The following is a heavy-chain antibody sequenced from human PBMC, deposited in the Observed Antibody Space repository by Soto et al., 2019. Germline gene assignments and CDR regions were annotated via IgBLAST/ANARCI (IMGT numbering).Heavy chain of an antibody. CDR1: GFTFSSYG. Sequence: QVQLVESGGGAVQPGRSLRLSCAASGFTFSSYGMHWVRQAPGKGLEWVAVISYDGSNKYYADSVKGRFTISRDNSKNTLYLQMNSLRAEDTAVYYCAKEDYYYDSSGTYDYWGQGTLVTVSS. V-gene: IGHV3-30*18. CDR3: AKEDYYYDSSGTYDY. CDR2: ISYDGSNK. J-gene: IGHJ4*02. D-gene: IGHD3-22*01.